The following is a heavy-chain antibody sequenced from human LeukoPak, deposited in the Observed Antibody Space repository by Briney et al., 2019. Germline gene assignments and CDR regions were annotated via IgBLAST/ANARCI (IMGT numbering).Heavy chain of an antibody. J-gene: IGHJ4*02. CDR3: ASAIIGEAALDY. Sequence: PSETLSLTCAVYGGSFSGYYWSWLRQPPGKGLEWLGEINHSGSTNYNPSLKSRVTISVDTSKNQFSLKLSSVTAADTAVYYCASAIIGEAALDYWGQGNLVTVSS. CDR2: INHSGST. CDR1: GGSFSGYY. V-gene: IGHV4-34*01. D-gene: IGHD6-6*01.